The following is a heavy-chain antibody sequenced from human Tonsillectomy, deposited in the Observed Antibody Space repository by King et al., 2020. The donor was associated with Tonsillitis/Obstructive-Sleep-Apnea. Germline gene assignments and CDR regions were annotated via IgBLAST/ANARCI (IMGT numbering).Heavy chain of an antibody. CDR3: ARQIGGYYDTSGDY. V-gene: IGHV5-10-1*03. J-gene: IGHJ4*02. CDR2: IDPSDSYT. CDR1: GYSFTNYW. D-gene: IGHD3-22*01. Sequence: QLVQSGAEVKKPRESLRLSCKGSGYSFTNYWITWVRQMPGKGLEWMGRIDPSDSYTDYSPSFQGHVTISADKSISTAYLQWSRLKASDTAMYYCARQIGGYYDTSGDYWGQGTLVTVSS.